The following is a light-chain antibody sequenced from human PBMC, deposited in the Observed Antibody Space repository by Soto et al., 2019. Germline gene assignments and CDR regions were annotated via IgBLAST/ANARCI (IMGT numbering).Light chain of an antibody. J-gene: IGKJ1*01. CDR2: GAS. V-gene: IGKV3-20*01. Sequence: EIVLTQSPGTLSLSPGERATLSCRASQSVSSSYLAWYQQKPGQAPRLLIYGASSRATGIPDRFSGGGSGTDFTLTISRLEPEDFAVYYCQQYGSSRQTFGQGTKVDIK. CDR3: QQYGSSRQT. CDR1: QSVSSSY.